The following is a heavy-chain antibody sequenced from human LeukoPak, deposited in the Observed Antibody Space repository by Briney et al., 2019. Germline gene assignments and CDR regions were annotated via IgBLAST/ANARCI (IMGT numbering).Heavy chain of an antibody. D-gene: IGHD2-8*01. J-gene: IGHJ4*02. CDR3: ARRQYCTNGVCYTVFDY. CDR2: IHPSDSDT. CDR1: GYSFTTYW. V-gene: IGHV5-10-1*01. Sequence: AGESLRISCKGSGYSFTTYWISWVRQMPGEGPEWMGRIHPSDSDTNYSPSFQGHVTISADKSISTAYLQWSSLKASDTAMYYCARRQYCTNGVCYTVFDYWGQGTLVTVSS.